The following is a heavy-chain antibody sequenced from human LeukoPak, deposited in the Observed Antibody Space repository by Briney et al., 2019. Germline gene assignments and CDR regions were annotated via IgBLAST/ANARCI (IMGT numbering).Heavy chain of an antibody. CDR2: IYYSGST. J-gene: IGHJ4*02. Sequence: SETLSLTCAAYGGSFSGYYWSWIRQPPGKGLEWIGNIYYSGSTNYNPFLKSRVTISVGTSKNQFSLKLSSVSAADTAVYHCATLQNSGWAPYYFDYWGQGTLVTVSS. D-gene: IGHD6-19*01. CDR1: GGSFSGYY. CDR3: ATLQNSGWAPYYFDY. V-gene: IGHV4-59*01.